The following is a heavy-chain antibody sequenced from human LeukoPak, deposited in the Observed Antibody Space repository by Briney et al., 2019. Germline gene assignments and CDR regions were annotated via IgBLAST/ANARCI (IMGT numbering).Heavy chain of an antibody. CDR3: AKAPGMGDY. CDR2: INPNSGGT. V-gene: IGHV1-2*02. Sequence: ASVTVSCKASGFTFTGYYIHWVRPAPGQGREWMGWINPNSGGTNYAQKSHGRVIMTRDTSISTAYLQLSRLTSDNTAVYYCAKAPGMGDYWGQGTLVTVSS. D-gene: IGHD6-13*01. J-gene: IGHJ4*02. CDR1: GFTFTGYY.